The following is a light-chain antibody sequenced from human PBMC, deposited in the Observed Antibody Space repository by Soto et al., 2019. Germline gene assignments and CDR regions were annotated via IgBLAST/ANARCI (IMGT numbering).Light chain of an antibody. Sequence: EIVMTQSPATLSVSPGERATLSCRASQSVSSNLAWYQQKPGQAPRLLIYGASTRATGIPARFSGSGSGTAFTLTISSLQPEDFAVYYCQQYNNWPLYTFGQGTKLEIK. CDR3: QQYNNWPLYT. V-gene: IGKV3-15*01. CDR1: QSVSSN. J-gene: IGKJ2*01. CDR2: GAS.